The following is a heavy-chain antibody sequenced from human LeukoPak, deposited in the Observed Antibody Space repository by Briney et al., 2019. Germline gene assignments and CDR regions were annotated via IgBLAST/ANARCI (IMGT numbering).Heavy chain of an antibody. V-gene: IGHV4-4*02. CDR2: IYHSGST. J-gene: IGHJ4*02. Sequence: SETLSLTCAVSGGSISSSNWWSWVRQPPGKGLEWIGEIYHSGSTNYNPSLKSRVTISVDTSKNQFSLKLSSVTAADTAVYYCARHQYYGDLPDDYWGQGTLVTVSS. D-gene: IGHD4-17*01. CDR1: GGSISSSNW. CDR3: ARHQYYGDLPDDY.